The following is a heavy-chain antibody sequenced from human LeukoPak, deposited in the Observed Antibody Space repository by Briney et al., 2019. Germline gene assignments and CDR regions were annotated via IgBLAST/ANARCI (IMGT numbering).Heavy chain of an antibody. CDR2: ISSSSSYI. Sequence: AESLGLSCAASGFTFGSYSMNWVRQAPGKGLEWVSSISSSSSYIYYADSVKGRFTISRDNAKNSLYLQMNSLRAEDTAVYYCARNPDGYNYVWWGQGTLVTVSS. CDR1: GFTFGSYS. V-gene: IGHV3-21*01. D-gene: IGHD5-24*01. J-gene: IGHJ4*02. CDR3: ARNPDGYNYVW.